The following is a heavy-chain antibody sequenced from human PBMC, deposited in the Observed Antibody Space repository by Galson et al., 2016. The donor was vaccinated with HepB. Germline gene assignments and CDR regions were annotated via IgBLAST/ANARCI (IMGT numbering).Heavy chain of an antibody. D-gene: IGHD3-9*01. Sequence: SLRLSCAASGSTFSNYDLNWVRQAPGKGLEWVSYISSSGYSKYYADSVKGRFTISRDNAKNSLYLQMNSLRAEDTGLYYCAREPEQDKLYFYNGLDVWSQGTAVTVSS. CDR1: GSTFSNYD. J-gene: IGHJ6*02. CDR2: ISSSGYSK. V-gene: IGHV3-48*03. CDR3: AREPEQDKLYFYNGLDV.